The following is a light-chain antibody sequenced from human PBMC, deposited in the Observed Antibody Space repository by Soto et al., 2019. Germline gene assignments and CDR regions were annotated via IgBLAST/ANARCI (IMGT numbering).Light chain of an antibody. CDR1: SSNIGTNF. CDR3: ATWDHSLSAGI. V-gene: IGLV1-51*01. Sequence: QSVLTQSPSVSAAPGQQVTISCSGSSSNIGTNFVSWYQQVPGSAPKLLFYDNNKRPSGIPDRFSASKSGTSATLGITGLQTGDEAYYYCATWDHSLSAGIFGGGTKLTVL. J-gene: IGLJ2*01. CDR2: DNN.